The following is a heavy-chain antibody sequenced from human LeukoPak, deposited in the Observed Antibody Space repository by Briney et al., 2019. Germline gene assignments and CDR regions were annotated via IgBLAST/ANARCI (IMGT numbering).Heavy chain of an antibody. CDR3: AKEKIEVRVADIPYWYFDL. CDR1: GFTFSSYA. CDR2: ISGSGGST. Sequence: PGGSLTLSCAASGFTFSSYAMSWVRQAPGKGLEWVSDISGSGGSTYYADSVKGLFTISRDNSKNTLYLQMNSLRAEVTAVYYWAKEKIEVRVADIPYWYFDLWGRGTLVTVSS. J-gene: IGHJ2*01. D-gene: IGHD3-10*01. V-gene: IGHV3-23*01.